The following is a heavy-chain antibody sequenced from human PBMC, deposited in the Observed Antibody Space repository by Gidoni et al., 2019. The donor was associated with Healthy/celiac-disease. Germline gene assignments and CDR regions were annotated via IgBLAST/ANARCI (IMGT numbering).Heavy chain of an antibody. CDR3: AKGIGVVPAAMADY. CDR2: ISGSGGST. V-gene: IGHV3-23*01. Sequence: EVQLLESGGGLLQPGGSLRLSCAASGFTFSSYAMSWVRQAPGKGLEGVSAISGSGGSTYYADSVKGRFTISRDNSKNTLYLQMNSLRAEETAVYYCAKGIGVVPAAMADYWGQGTLVTVSS. CDR1: GFTFSSYA. J-gene: IGHJ4*02. D-gene: IGHD2-2*01.